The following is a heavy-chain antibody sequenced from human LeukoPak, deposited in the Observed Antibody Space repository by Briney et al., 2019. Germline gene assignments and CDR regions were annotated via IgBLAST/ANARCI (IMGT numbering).Heavy chain of an antibody. Sequence: ASVKVSCKASGYTFTSYGISWVRQAPGQGLEWMGWISAYNGNTNYAQKLQGKVTMTTDTSTSTAYMELRSLRSDDTAVYYCARGPAVGGLGSGSTNWFDPWGQGTLVTVYS. J-gene: IGHJ5*02. CDR3: ARGPAVGGLGSGSTNWFDP. D-gene: IGHD3-10*01. CDR1: GYTFTSYG. V-gene: IGHV1-18*01. CDR2: ISAYNGNT.